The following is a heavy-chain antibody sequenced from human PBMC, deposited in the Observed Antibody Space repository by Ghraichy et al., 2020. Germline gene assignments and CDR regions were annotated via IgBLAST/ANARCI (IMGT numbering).Heavy chain of an antibody. CDR1: GFTFSSYA. V-gene: IGHV3-64D*06. J-gene: IGHJ4*02. Sequence: GGSLRLSCSASGFTFSSYAMHWVRQAPGKGLEYVSAISSNGGSTYYADSVKGRFTISRDNSKNTLYLQMSSLRAEDTAVYYCVNMWRGFGELWLDYWGQGTLVTVSS. D-gene: IGHD3-10*01. CDR2: ISSNGGST. CDR3: VNMWRGFGELWLDY.